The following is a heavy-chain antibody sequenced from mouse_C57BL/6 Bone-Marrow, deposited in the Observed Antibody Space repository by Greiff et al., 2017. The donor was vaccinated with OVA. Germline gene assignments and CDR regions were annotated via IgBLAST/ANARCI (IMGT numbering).Heavy chain of an antibody. Sequence: EVQGVESGGGLVQPKGSLKLSCAASGFTFNTFAMHWVRQAPGKGLEWVARIRSKSSNYATYYADSVKDRFTISRDDSQSMLYLQMNNLKTEDTAMYYSVRDKDDYAFYWYFDVWGTGTTVTVSS. J-gene: IGHJ1*03. CDR3: VRDKDDYAFYWYFDV. CDR2: IRSKSSNYAT. V-gene: IGHV10-3*01. D-gene: IGHD2-4*01. CDR1: GFTFNTFA.